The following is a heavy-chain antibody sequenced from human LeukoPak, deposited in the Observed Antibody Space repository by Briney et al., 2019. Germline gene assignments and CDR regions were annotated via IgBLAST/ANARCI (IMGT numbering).Heavy chain of an antibody. D-gene: IGHD2-2*01. CDR2: INPDSGGT. CDR1: GYTFTAYY. Sequence: EASVKVSCKASGYTFTAYYMHWLRQAPGQGLEWMGWINPDSGGTKYAQKFQGRVTMTRDTSISTAYMEVSRLRSDDTAVYYCATNPAATRGFDNWGQGTLVTVSS. CDR3: ATNPAATRGFDN. J-gene: IGHJ4*02. V-gene: IGHV1-2*02.